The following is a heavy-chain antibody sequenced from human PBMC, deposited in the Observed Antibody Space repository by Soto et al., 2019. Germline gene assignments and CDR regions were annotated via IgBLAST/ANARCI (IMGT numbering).Heavy chain of an antibody. Sequence: VQLVESGGGLIQPGGSLRHSCAASGFTVGSNYMSWVRQAPGKGLEWVSVIYSGGSTYYADSVKGRFTISRDNSKNTLYLQMNSLRAEDTAVYYCARDRVESGYPEYFQHWGQGTLVTVSS. CDR1: GFTVGSNY. J-gene: IGHJ1*01. D-gene: IGHD3-22*01. CDR2: IYSGGST. V-gene: IGHV3-53*01. CDR3: ARDRVESGYPEYFQH.